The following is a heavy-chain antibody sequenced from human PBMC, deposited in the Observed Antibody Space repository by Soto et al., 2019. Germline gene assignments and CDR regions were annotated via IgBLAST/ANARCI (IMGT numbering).Heavy chain of an antibody. CDR3: ASGDSSGYLHYYGMDV. J-gene: IGHJ6*02. CDR2: IIPIFGTA. CDR1: GGTFSSYA. D-gene: IGHD3-22*01. Sequence: SVKVSCKASGGTFSSYAISWVRQAPGQGLEWMGGIIPIFGTANYAQKFQGRVTITADESTSTAHMELSSLRSEDTAVYYCASGDSSGYLHYYGMDVWGQGTTVTVSS. V-gene: IGHV1-69*13.